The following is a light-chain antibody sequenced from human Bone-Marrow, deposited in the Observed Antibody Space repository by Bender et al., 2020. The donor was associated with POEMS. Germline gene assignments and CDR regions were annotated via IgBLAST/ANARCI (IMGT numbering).Light chain of an antibody. Sequence: SYELTQPSSVSVSPRQTARITCSGDLLAKKYARWFQKKPGQAPVLVIYKDSERPSGIPERFSGSSSGTTVTLTISGAQVEDEADYYCYSATDNTGLFGGGTKLTVL. V-gene: IGLV3-27*01. CDR3: YSATDNTGL. CDR2: KDS. J-gene: IGLJ3*02. CDR1: LLAKKY.